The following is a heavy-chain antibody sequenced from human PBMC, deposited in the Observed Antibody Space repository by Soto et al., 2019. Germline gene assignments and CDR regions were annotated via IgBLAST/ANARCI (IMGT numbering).Heavy chain of an antibody. CDR1: VFSFSTYD. CDR2: ITADGPRA. J-gene: IGHJ4*01. D-gene: IGHD3-3*01. CDR3: AGVRQAFGAHDY. Sequence: EVQLVESGGALVQPGESLRLSCAASVFSFSTYDMHWVRQAPGKGLEYVSVITADGPRAYYADSVKGRFTISRDNSKNTLFLQMDSLRVEDMAVYYCAGVRQAFGAHDYWGHGTLVTVSS. V-gene: IGHV3-64*07.